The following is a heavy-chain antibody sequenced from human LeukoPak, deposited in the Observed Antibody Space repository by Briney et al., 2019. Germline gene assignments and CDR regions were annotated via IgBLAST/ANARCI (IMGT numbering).Heavy chain of an antibody. CDR1: GFTFSSYW. CDR3: ARDPYYDFWSGYYTGSWSDP. V-gene: IGHV3-7*01. J-gene: IGHJ5*02. Sequence: GGSLRLSCAASGFTFSSYWMSWVRQAPGKGLEWVANIKQDGSEKYYVDSVKGRFTISRDSAKNSLYLQMNSLRAEDTAVYYCARDPYYDFWSGYYTGSWSDPWGQGTLVTVSS. D-gene: IGHD3-3*01. CDR2: IKQDGSEK.